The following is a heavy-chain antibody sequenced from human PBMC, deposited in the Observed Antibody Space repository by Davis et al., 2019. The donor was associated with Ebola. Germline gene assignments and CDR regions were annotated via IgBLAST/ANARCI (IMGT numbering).Heavy chain of an antibody. CDR3: AKERSGSRI. CDR1: GFTFSDYA. V-gene: IGHV3-23*01. CDR2: ISASGGST. D-gene: IGHD3-10*01. J-gene: IGHJ3*02. Sequence: GESLKISCAVSGFTFSDYAMNWVRQAPGKGLEWVSAISASGGSTYYADSVKGRFTISRDNSKNTLYLQMNSLRAEDTAVYYCAKERSGSRIWGQGTMVTVSS.